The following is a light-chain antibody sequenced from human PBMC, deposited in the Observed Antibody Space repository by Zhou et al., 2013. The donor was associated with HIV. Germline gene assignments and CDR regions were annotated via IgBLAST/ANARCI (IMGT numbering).Light chain of an antibody. CDR2: GAS. CDR3: HQYSLAPLT. V-gene: IGKV3-20*01. J-gene: IGKJ1*01. Sequence: EIVLTQSPGTLSLSPGERATLSCRASQSVSSSYLAWYQQKPGQAPRLLIYGASSRATGIPDRFSGSGSGTDFTLTISRLEPEDFAVYYCHQYSLAPLTFGPGTKVDI. CDR1: QSVSSSY.